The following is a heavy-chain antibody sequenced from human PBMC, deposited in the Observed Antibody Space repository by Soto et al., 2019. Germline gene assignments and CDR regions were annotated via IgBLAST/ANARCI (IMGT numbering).Heavy chain of an antibody. CDR1: GFTFPTYA. CDR3: AKTPGWDYYFHS. D-gene: IGHD1-26*01. Sequence: GESLKISCAGSGFTFPTYAMSWVRQGPGKGLECVSTISGSGTNTHYADSVKGRFTISRDNSKNTLYLQMSSLRAEDTALYYCAKTPGWDYYFHSWGQGTLVTVSS. J-gene: IGHJ4*02. V-gene: IGHV3-23*01. CDR2: ISGSGTNT.